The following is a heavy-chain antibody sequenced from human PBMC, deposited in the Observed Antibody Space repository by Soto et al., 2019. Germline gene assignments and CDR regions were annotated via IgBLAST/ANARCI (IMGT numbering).Heavy chain of an antibody. CDR1: GGSISSSSYY. CDR3: ARIEGPQYYYYMDV. V-gene: IGHV4-39*01. J-gene: IGHJ6*03. Sequence: SETLSLTCTVSGGSISSSSYYWGWIRQPPGKGLEWIGSIYYSGSTYYNPSLKSRVTISVDTSKNQFSLKLSSVTAADTAVYYCARIEGPQYYYYMDVWGKGTTVTVSS. CDR2: IYYSGST.